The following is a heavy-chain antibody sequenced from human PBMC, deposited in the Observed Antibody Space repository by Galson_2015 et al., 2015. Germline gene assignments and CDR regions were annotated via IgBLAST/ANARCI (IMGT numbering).Heavy chain of an antibody. CDR2: ISWNNGSI. D-gene: IGHD5-18*01. J-gene: IGHJ3*02. Sequence: SLRLSCAASGFTFDDYAMHWVRQAPGKGLEWVSGISWNNGSIGYADSVKGRFTISRDNAKNSLYLQMNSLRAEDTALYYCAKVTSGYSYGYDAFDIWGQGTMVTVSS. V-gene: IGHV3-9*01. CDR3: AKVTSGYSYGYDAFDI. CDR1: GFTFDDYA.